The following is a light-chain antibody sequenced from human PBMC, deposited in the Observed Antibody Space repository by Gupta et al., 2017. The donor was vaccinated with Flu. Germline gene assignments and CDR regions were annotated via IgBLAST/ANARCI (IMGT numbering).Light chain of an antibody. CDR2: DTS. CDR1: QSVSSY. CDR3: QQRGDGPATT. J-gene: IGKJ3*01. V-gene: IGKV3-11*01. Sequence: EIVLTQSPATLSLSPGERATLSCRASQSVSSYLAWYHQQPGQHPRLLIYDTSNRATGTPARLSGSGSATDFTPTISSLVTDDFSVLYYQQRGDGPATTFGPGTKVNIK.